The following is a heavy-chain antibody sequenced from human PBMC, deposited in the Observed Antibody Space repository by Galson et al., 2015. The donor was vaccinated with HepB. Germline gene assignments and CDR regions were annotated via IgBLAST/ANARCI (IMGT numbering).Heavy chain of an antibody. CDR1: GFNFSAYS. D-gene: IGHD3-16*01. J-gene: IGHJ4*02. CDR2: IGKTSRGI. V-gene: IGHV3-48*01. CDR3: VRWGSFDS. Sequence: SLRLSCAASGFNFSAYSMNWVRQAPGEGLRWVSYIGKTSRGIYYTDSVKGRFTISRDNAKNSVTLQMNSLRVEDTAVYYCVRWGSFDSWGQGTLVIVSS.